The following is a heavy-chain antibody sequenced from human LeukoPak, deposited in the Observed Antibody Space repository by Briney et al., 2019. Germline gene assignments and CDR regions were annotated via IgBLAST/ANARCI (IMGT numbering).Heavy chain of an antibody. J-gene: IGHJ4*02. V-gene: IGHV1-18*01. CDR3: ARDGGSSLADDY. Sequence: ASVKVSCRTSGYNFTNYGISWVRQAPGQRLEWMGWISAYNGVTNYAQKLRGRVTMTTETSTSTAYMELRSLRSDDTAVYYCARDGGSSLADDYWGQGTLVTVSS. CDR2: ISAYNGVT. D-gene: IGHD6-6*01. CDR1: GYNFTNYG.